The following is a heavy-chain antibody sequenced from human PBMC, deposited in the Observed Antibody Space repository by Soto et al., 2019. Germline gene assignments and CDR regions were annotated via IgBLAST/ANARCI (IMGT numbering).Heavy chain of an antibody. CDR1: GGSISSYY. V-gene: IGHV4-59*01. Sequence: SETLSLTCTVSGGSISSYYWSWIRQPPGKGLEWIGYLYYSGSTNYNPSLKSRVTISIDTSKNQFSLKLTSVTAADTAVYYCARVQSGYSSSWYYFDYWGQGTLVTVSS. CDR3: ARVQSGYSSSWYYFDY. J-gene: IGHJ4*02. CDR2: LYYSGST. D-gene: IGHD6-13*01.